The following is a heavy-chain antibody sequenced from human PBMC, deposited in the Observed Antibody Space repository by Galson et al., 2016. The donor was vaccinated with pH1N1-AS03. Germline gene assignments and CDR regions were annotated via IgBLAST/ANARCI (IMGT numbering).Heavy chain of an antibody. J-gene: IGHJ4*02. CDR3: AQGSYTYGPRVFDN. Sequence: SVKVSCKVFGGSFSRYAISWVRQAPGQGLEWLGGVTPIFGTTNYAQKFQDRVTITADTYTSASYMELSSLRSDATAVYYCAQGSYTYGPRVFDNWGQGTLVTVSS. CDR1: GGSFSRYA. V-gene: IGHV1-69*06. D-gene: IGHD5-18*01. CDR2: VTPIFGTT.